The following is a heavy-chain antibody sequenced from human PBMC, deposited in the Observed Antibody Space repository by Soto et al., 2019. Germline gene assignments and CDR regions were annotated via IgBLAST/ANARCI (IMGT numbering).Heavy chain of an antibody. Sequence: QVHLQQWGAGLLKPSETLSLTCAVYGESFIGYYWTWIRQPPGKGLEWIGEINHRGSTNYNPSLKSRVTISIDTSKNQFSLKLTSVTAADTCVYYCARTDIVTTNWFDPWGQGTLVTVSS. J-gene: IGHJ5*02. CDR2: INHRGST. D-gene: IGHD5-12*01. CDR3: ARTDIVTTNWFDP. V-gene: IGHV4-34*02. CDR1: GESFIGYY.